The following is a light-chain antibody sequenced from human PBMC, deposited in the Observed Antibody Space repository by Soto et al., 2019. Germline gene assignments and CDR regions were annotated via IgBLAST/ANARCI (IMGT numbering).Light chain of an antibody. CDR3: QQYQNWPLIT. CDR1: QSVSAY. CDR2: GAS. J-gene: IGKJ1*01. V-gene: IGKV3-15*01. Sequence: EILMTQSPGTLSVSPGERATLSCRASQSVSAYLAWYQQKPGQAPRLLIYGASTRATGIPARFSGSGSGTEFTLTISSLQSEDFALYYCQQYQNWPLITFGQGTKGDIK.